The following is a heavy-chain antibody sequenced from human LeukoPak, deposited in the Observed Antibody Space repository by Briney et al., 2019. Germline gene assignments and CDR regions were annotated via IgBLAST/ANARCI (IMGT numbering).Heavy chain of an antibody. CDR3: ARDPLSPDYGDLDP. CDR1: GFTFSSYW. CDR2: IKHDGSAK. D-gene: IGHD4-17*01. V-gene: IGHV3-7*01. J-gene: IGHJ5*02. Sequence: GGSLRLSCAASGFTFSSYWMSWVRQAPGKGLEWVANIKHDGSAKYYVDSVNGRFTISRDNAKKLVYLQMNSLRVEDTAVYYCARDPLSPDYGDLDPWGQGTLVTVSS.